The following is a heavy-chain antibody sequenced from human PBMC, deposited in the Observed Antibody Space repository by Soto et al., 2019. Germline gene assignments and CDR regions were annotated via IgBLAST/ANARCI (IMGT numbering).Heavy chain of an antibody. D-gene: IGHD2-8*01. CDR3: ASDNGVCPFDY. CDR2: ISGSGGST. CDR1: GFTFSSYA. V-gene: IGHV3-23*01. J-gene: IGHJ4*02. Sequence: GGSMRLSCAASGFTFSSYAMSWVRQAPGKGLEWVSAISGSGGSTYYADSVKGRFTISRDNSKNTLYLQMNSLRAEDTAVYYCASDNGVCPFDYWGQGTLVTVSS.